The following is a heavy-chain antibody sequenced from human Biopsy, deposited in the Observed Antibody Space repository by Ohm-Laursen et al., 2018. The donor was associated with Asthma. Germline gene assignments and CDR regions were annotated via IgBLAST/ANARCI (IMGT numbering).Heavy chain of an antibody. J-gene: IGHJ1*01. CDR1: GYTSSRHS. V-gene: IGHV3-21*01. Sequence: SLRLSCADTGYTSSRHSIHWVRQIPGKGREWVASISTASSFIYYADSVRGRFTTSRDNARNSVYLQMNSLRAEDTALYYCARIGPEWELPGREYSLHHWGEGTLVTVSS. D-gene: IGHD1-26*01. CDR3: ARIGPEWELPGREYSLHH. CDR2: ISTASSFI.